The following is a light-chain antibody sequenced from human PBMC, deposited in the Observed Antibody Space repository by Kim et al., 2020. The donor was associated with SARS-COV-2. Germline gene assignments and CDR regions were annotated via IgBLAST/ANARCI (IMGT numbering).Light chain of an antibody. CDR1: QSVGTN. CDR2: GAS. J-gene: IGKJ2*01. V-gene: IGKV3-15*01. CDR3: QQCNAWPPYT. Sequence: VSPGERATLSCRASQSVGTNLAWYQHRPGQAPRLLIYGASTRATGVPARFSGSGSDTEFTLTITSLQSEDFAVYYCQQCNAWPPYTFGQGTKLEI.